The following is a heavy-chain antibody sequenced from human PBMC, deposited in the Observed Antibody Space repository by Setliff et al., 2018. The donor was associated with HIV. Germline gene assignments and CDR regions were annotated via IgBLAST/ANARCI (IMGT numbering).Heavy chain of an antibody. Sequence: ASVKVSCKVSGYTLTELSMHWVRQVPGKGLEWMGGFDPEDGETIYAQKFQGRVTMTEDTSTDTAYMELSSLRSEDTAVYYCATDRILGYCSSTSCSNAFDIWGQGTMVTVSS. V-gene: IGHV1-24*01. J-gene: IGHJ3*02. CDR3: ATDRILGYCSSTSCSNAFDI. D-gene: IGHD2-2*01. CDR2: FDPEDGET. CDR1: GYTLTELS.